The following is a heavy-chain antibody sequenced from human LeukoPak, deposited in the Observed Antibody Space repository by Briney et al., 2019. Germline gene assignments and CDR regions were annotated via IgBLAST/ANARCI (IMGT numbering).Heavy chain of an antibody. CDR3: ARSEGYSDYDFSSYFYYYMDV. V-gene: IGHV3-30*04. CDR1: GFTVSSYA. CDR2: ISYDGSNK. J-gene: IGHJ6*03. Sequence: ESGGSLRLSCAASGFTVSSYAMHWVRQAPGKGLEWVAVISYDGSNKYYADSVKGRFTISRDNSKNTVYLQMNSLRAEDTAVYYCARSEGYSDYDFSSYFYYYMDVWGKGTTVTVSS. D-gene: IGHD5-12*01.